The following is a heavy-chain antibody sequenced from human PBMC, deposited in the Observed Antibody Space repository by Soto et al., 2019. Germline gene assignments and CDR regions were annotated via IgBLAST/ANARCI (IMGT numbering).Heavy chain of an antibody. CDR2: IYYSGST. CDR3: ARGWWGTTVAK. Sequence: SETLSLTCTVSGGSISSGGYYWSWIRQHPGKGLEWIGYIYYSGSTNYNPSLKSRVTISVDKSKNQFSLQLISVTAADTAMYYCARGWWGTTVAKWGQGTLVTVSS. D-gene: IGHD4-17*01. J-gene: IGHJ4*02. CDR1: GGSISSGGYY. V-gene: IGHV4-61*08.